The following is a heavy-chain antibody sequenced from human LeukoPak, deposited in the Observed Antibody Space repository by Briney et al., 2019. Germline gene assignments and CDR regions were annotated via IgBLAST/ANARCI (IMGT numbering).Heavy chain of an antibody. CDR2: IKQDGSEK. CDR3: AREGSYYDFWSGYYTNPPIGDY. D-gene: IGHD3-3*01. CDR1: GFTFSSYW. V-gene: IGHV3-7*01. Sequence: GGSLRLSCAASGFTFSSYWMSWVRQAPGKGLEWVANIKQDGSEKYYVDPVKGRFTISRDNAKNSLYLQMNSLRAEDTAVYYCAREGSYYDFWSGYYTNPPIGDYWGQGTLVTVSS. J-gene: IGHJ4*02.